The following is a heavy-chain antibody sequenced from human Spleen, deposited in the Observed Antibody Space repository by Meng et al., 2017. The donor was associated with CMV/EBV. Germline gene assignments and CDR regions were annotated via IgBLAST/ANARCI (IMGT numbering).Heavy chain of an antibody. V-gene: IGHV4-34*01. CDR1: GGSFSGYY. J-gene: IGHJ6*02. D-gene: IGHD4-17*01. Sequence: GSLRLSCAVYGGSFSGYYWNWIRQPPGKGLEWIGKINHSGSTNYNPSLKSRVTISVDTSKNQFSLKLTSVTAADTAMYYCARGGYGDYRTMDVWGQGTTVTVSS. CDR2: INHSGST. CDR3: ARGGYGDYRTMDV.